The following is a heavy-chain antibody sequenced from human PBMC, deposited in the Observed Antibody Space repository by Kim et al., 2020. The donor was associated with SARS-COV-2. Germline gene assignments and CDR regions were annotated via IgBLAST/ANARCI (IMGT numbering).Heavy chain of an antibody. V-gene: IGHV4-30-4*01. CDR3: ARGLDGYYDSSGYQDRYYFDY. Sequence: SETLSLTCTVSGGSISSGDYYWSWIRQPPGKGLEWIGYIYYSGSTYYNPSLKSRVTISVDTSKNQFSLKLSSVTAADTAVYYCARGLDGYYDSSGYQDRYYFDYWGQGTLVTVSS. CDR1: GGSISSGDYY. D-gene: IGHD3-22*01. J-gene: IGHJ4*02. CDR2: IYYSGST.